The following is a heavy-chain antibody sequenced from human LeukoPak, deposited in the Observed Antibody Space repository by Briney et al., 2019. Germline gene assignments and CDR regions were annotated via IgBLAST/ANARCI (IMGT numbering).Heavy chain of an antibody. CDR1: GYTFTGYY. D-gene: IGHD5-18*01. J-gene: IGHJ5*02. CDR3: ARGSYGYGNWFDP. CDR2: INPNSGGT. Sequence: ASVKVSCKASGYTFTGYYMHWVRQAPGQGLEWMGWINPNSGGTNYALKFQGRVTMTRDTSISTAYMELSRLRSDDTAVYYCARGSYGYGNWFDPWGQGTLVTASS. V-gene: IGHV1-2*02.